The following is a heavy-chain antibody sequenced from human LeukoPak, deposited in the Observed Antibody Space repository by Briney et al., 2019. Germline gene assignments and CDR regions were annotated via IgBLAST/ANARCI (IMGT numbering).Heavy chain of an antibody. Sequence: SVKVSCKASGGTFRSYTISWVRQAPGQGLEWMGRIIPILGIANYAQKFQGRVTITADKSTSTAYMELSSLRSEDTAVYYCARLNVVEMATASRGAFDIWGQGTMVTVSS. J-gene: IGHJ3*02. CDR3: ARLNVVEMATASRGAFDI. D-gene: IGHD5-24*01. CDR1: GGTFRSYT. CDR2: IIPILGIA. V-gene: IGHV1-69*02.